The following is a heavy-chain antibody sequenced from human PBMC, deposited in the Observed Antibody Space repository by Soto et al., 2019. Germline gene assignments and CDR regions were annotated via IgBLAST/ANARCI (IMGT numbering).Heavy chain of an antibody. CDR1: GGFVNSDTHS. Sequence: SETLSLTCAVSGGFVNSDTHSWSWIRQTPGKRLEWIGFIYSGGSTKNPSLRSRVTMSVDTSKNQFSLKLRSVIVADTAVYHCARFVRSCSATTCSTRADVWGQGITVTVSS. CDR3: ARFVRSCSATTCSTRADV. V-gene: IGHV4-61*01. CDR2: IYSGGST. D-gene: IGHD2-2*01. J-gene: IGHJ6*02.